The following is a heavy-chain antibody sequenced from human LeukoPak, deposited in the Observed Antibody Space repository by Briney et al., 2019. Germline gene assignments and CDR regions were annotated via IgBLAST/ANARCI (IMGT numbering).Heavy chain of an antibody. V-gene: IGHV1-69*13. Sequence: GASVKVSCKASGGTFSSYAISWVRQAPGQGLEWMGGIIPIFGTANYAQKFQGRVTITADGSTSTAYMELSSLRSEDTAVYYCARAGQWLATPDAFDIWGQGTMVTVSS. D-gene: IGHD6-19*01. J-gene: IGHJ3*02. CDR2: IIPIFGTA. CDR1: GGTFSSYA. CDR3: ARAGQWLATPDAFDI.